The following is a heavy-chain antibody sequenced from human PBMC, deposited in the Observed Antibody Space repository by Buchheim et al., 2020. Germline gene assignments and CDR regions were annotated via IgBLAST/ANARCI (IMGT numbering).Heavy chain of an antibody. CDR2: ISYDGSNK. V-gene: IGHV3-30*04. CDR1: GFTFSSYA. J-gene: IGHJ4*02. D-gene: IGHD6-13*01. CDR3: AREGAAAGIEEDFDY. Sequence: QVQLVESGGGVVQPGRSLRLSCAASGFTFSSYAMHWVRQAPGKGLEWVAVISYDGSNKYYADSVKGRFTISRDNSTNTRYLQMNSLRAEDTAVYYCAREGAAAGIEEDFDYWGQGTL.